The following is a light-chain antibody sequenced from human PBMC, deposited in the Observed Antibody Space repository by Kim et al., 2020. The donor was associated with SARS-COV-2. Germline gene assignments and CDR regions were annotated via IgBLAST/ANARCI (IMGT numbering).Light chain of an antibody. V-gene: IGLV6-57*01. Sequence: KTVTSSCTRSSGSIASNYVQWYQQRPGSSPTTVIYEDNQRPSGVPDRFPGSIDSSSNSASLTISGLKTEDEADYYCQSYDSSNHVVFGGGTQLTVL. J-gene: IGLJ2*01. CDR1: SGSIASNY. CDR2: EDN. CDR3: QSYDSSNHVV.